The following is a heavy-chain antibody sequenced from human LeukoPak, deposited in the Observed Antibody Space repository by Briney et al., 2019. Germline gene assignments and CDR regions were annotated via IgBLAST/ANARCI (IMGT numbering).Heavy chain of an antibody. CDR1: GYTFSNYG. J-gene: IGHJ5*01. V-gene: IGHV1-18*01. Sequence: ASVKVSCKASGYTFSNYGISWVRQAPGQGLEWMGWISGYNGYTKNAQKFQGRVTMTPDTSTTTAYMEVRSLRSDDTAVYYCARDVYRIIGTTGWFYSWGQGTLVTVS. CDR3: ARDVYRIIGTTGWFYS. CDR2: ISGYNGYT. D-gene: IGHD1-7*01.